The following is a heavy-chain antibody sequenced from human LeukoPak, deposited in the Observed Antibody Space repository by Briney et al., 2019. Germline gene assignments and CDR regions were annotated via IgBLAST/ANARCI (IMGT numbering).Heavy chain of an antibody. CDR3: ARVRSSGSPLDY. Sequence: LSLTCAVYGGSFSGYYWSWIRQAPGKGLEWVSYISKSSSSTNYADSVKGRFSISRDNAKNSLYLQLNSLTVEDTAVYYCARVRSSGSPLDYWGQGTLVTVSS. D-gene: IGHD3-10*01. J-gene: IGHJ4*02. CDR1: GGSFSGYY. CDR2: ISKSSSST. V-gene: IGHV3-11*05.